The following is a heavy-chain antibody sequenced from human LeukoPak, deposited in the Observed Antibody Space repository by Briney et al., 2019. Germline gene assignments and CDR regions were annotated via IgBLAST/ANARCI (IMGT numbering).Heavy chain of an antibody. CDR1: GGTFSSYA. V-gene: IGHV1-69*04. CDR2: IIPIFGIA. J-gene: IGHJ4*02. Sequence: SVKVSCKASGGTFSSYAISWVRQAPGQGLEWMGRIIPIFGIANYAQKFQGRVTITADKSTSTAYMELSSLRSEDTAVYYCARGGEGYDSSGLNKWGQGTLVTVSS. D-gene: IGHD3-22*01. CDR3: ARGGEGYDSSGLNK.